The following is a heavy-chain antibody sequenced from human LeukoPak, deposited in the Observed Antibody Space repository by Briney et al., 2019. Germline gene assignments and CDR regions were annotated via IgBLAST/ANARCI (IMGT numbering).Heavy chain of an antibody. Sequence: GGSLRLSCAASGFTFSNAWMRWVRQAPGKGLEWVGRINTKTDGGTTDYGAPVKGRFTISRDDSKNTLYLQMNSLKTEDTAVYYGTIGHYSPLWGKEALVTVSS. J-gene: IGHJ4*02. V-gene: IGHV3-15*01. D-gene: IGHD3-10*01. CDR2: INTKTDGGTT. CDR1: GFTFSNAW. CDR3: TIGHYSPL.